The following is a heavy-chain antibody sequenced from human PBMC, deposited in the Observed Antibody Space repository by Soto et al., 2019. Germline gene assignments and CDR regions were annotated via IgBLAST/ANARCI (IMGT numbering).Heavy chain of an antibody. CDR3: ARLIRKGPEEASWFDP. J-gene: IGHJ5*02. Sequence: SETLSLTCTVSGGSISGSTYYWGWIRQPPGKGLEYIGSTYYSGRTYYNPSLKSRVTVSVDTSKNQFSLNLNSVTAADTAVYYCARLIRKGPEEASWFDPWGQGTLVTVSP. CDR2: TYYSGRT. V-gene: IGHV4-39*01. CDR1: GGSISGSTYY.